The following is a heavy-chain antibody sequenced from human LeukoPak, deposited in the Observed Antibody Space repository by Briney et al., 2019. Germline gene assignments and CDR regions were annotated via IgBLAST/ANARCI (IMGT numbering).Heavy chain of an antibody. J-gene: IGHJ4*02. CDR1: GYTFTDYY. CDR3: ARGPPYIAARFDY. V-gene: IGHV1-69*04. D-gene: IGHD6-6*01. CDR2: IIPILGIA. Sequence: SVKVSCKASGYTFTDYYIHWVRQAPGQGLEWMGRIIPILGIANYAQKFQGRVTITADKSTSTAYMELSSLRSEDTAVYYCARGPPYIAARFDYWGQGTLVTVSS.